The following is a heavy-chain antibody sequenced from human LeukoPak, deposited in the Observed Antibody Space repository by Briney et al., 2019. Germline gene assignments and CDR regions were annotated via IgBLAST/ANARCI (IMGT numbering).Heavy chain of an antibody. CDR1: GGTFSSYA. D-gene: IGHD3-22*01. Sequence: SVKVSCKASGGTFSSYAISWVRQAPGQGLEWMGGIIPIFGTANYAQKFQGRVTITADESTSTAYMELSSLRSEDTAVYYCARGGDYYDSSGYYSFDYWGQGTLVTVSS. V-gene: IGHV1-69*01. CDR3: ARGGDYYDSSGYYSFDY. J-gene: IGHJ4*02. CDR2: IIPIFGTA.